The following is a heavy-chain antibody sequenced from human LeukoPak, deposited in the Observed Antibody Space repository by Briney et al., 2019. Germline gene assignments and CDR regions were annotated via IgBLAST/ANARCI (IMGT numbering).Heavy chain of an antibody. D-gene: IGHD2-8*01. V-gene: IGHV1-18*01. Sequence: ASVKVSCKASGYTFTSYGISWVRQAPGQGLEWMGWISAYNGNTNYAQKLQGRVTMTTDTSTSTAYMELRSLRSDDTAVYYCARTTNRYCTNGVCPFDYWGQGTLVTVSS. J-gene: IGHJ4*02. CDR1: GYTFTSYG. CDR2: ISAYNGNT. CDR3: ARTTNRYCTNGVCPFDY.